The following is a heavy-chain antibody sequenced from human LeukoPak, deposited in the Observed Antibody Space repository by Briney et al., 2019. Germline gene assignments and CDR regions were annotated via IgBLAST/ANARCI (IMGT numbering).Heavy chain of an antibody. CDR1: GGSFSGYY. D-gene: IGHD1-14*01. J-gene: IGHJ5*02. CDR2: INHVGAT. V-gene: IGHV4-34*01. CDR3: AGLIRPGWFDP. Sequence: SETLSLTCAVYGGSFSGYYWSWIPQPPEKGLEWIGEINHVGATNYNPSLKSRVTISVDTSKNQFSLKLSSVTAADTAVYYCAGLIRPGWFDPWGQGTLVTVSS.